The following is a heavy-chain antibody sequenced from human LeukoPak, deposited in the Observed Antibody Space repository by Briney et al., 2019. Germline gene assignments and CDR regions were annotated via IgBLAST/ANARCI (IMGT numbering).Heavy chain of an antibody. CDR3: AKRSGYYYVIDY. J-gene: IGHJ4*02. V-gene: IGHV3-23*01. D-gene: IGHD3-22*01. CDR1: GFTFSSYG. Sequence: GGSLRLSCAASGFTFSSYGMSWVRQAPGKGLEWVSAISGSGGSTYYADSVKARFTISRDNSKNTLYLQMNSLRAEDTAVYYCAKRSGYYYVIDYWGQGTLVTVSS. CDR2: ISGSGGST.